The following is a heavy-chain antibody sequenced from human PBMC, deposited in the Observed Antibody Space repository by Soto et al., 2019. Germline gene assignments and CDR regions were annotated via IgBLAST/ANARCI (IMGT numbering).Heavy chain of an antibody. CDR1: GYTFSNYG. D-gene: IGHD3-10*01. J-gene: IGHJ4*02. CDR3: ARDEGIRGFDS. V-gene: IGHV1-18*04. CDR2: ISGYNGLT. Sequence: QVQLVQSGDEVKKSGASVKVSCKASGYTFSNYGINWVRQAPGQGLEWMGWISGYNGLTAYAQNVQGRVTMTIDTPTRTVFMELTSLRSNDTAVYYCARDEGIRGFDSWGQGTLVTVSS.